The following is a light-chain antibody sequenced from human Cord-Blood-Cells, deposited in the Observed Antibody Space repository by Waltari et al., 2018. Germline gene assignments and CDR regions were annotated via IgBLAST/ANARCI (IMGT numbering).Light chain of an antibody. CDR1: SSDVGGYNY. J-gene: IGLJ2*01. V-gene: IGLV2-14*01. Sequence: QSALTQPASVSGSPGQSITISCTGTSSDVGGYNYFSWYQQHPGKPPKLMIYDVSNRPSGVSNRFSGSKSGNTASLTISGLQAEDEADYYCSSYTSSSVVFGGGTKLTVL. CDR3: SSYTSSSVV. CDR2: DVS.